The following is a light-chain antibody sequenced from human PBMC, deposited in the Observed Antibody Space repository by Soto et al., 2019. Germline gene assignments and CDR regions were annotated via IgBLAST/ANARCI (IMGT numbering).Light chain of an antibody. CDR2: GTS. CDR1: QTVSSNY. J-gene: IGKJ1*01. V-gene: IGKV3-20*01. Sequence: EIVLTQSPGTLSLSPGERATLSCRASQTVSSNYLAWYQQTPGQAPRLLIYGTSSRATGVPDRFSGSGSGTDFTLPISRREPEDFAVYYCQQFGSSQTWTFGQGTKVEIK. CDR3: QQFGSSQTWT.